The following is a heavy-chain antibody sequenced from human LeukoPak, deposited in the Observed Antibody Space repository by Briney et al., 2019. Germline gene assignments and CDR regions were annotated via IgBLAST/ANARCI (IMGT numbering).Heavy chain of an antibody. CDR2: IIPIFGTA. J-gene: IGHJ4*02. Sequence: GAPVKVSCKASGGTFSSYAISWVRQAPGQGLEWMGGIIPIFGTANYAQKFQGRVTITADKSTSTAYMELSSLRSEDTAVYYCARGRKGDYYDSSGALDYWGQGTLVTVSS. D-gene: IGHD3-22*01. CDR1: GGTFSSYA. V-gene: IGHV1-69*06. CDR3: ARGRKGDYYDSSGALDY.